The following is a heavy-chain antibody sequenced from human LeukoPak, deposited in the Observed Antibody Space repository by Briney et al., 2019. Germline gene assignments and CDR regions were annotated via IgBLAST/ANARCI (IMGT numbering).Heavy chain of an antibody. J-gene: IGHJ4*02. CDR3: ARLPTFYYDSSGYHYDY. D-gene: IGHD3-22*01. CDR1: GFTFSSSA. Sequence: GGSLRLSCAASGFTFSSSAMSWVRQAPGRGLEWASSTAGSGISKDYADSVKGRFTISKDKSKNTLYLQMDNLRAEDTGVYFCARLPTFYYDSSGYHYDYWGQGTLVTVSS. CDR2: TAGSGISK. V-gene: IGHV3-23*01.